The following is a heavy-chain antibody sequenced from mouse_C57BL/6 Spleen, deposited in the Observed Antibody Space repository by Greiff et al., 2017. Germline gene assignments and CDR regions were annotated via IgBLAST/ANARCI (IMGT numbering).Heavy chain of an antibody. Sequence: QVQLQQPGAELVKPGASVKLSCKASGYTFTSYWMHWVKQRPGQGLEWIGMIHPNSGSTNYNQKFKNQATLTVDKSSSTAYMQLSSLTYEDSAVYDGARAETGVATGDAMDYWGQGTSVTVSA. CDR1: GYTFTSYW. CDR3: ARAETGVATGDAMDY. J-gene: IGHJ4*01. CDR2: IHPNSGST. D-gene: IGHD1-1*01. V-gene: IGHV1-64*01.